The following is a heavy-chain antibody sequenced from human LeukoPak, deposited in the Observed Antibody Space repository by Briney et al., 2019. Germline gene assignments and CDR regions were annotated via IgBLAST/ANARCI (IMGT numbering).Heavy chain of an antibody. J-gene: IGHJ6*04. Sequence: GGSLRLSCTASGFTFGDYSLSWVRQAPEKGLEWVGFIRRKGYGGTTEYAPSVKGRFIISRDGSKSTAYLQMNSLKTEDTAVYYCTRDHDFWSGPFDVWGKGTTVTVSS. CDR1: GFTFGDYS. CDR2: IRRKGYGGTT. CDR3: TRDHDFWSGPFDV. V-gene: IGHV3-49*04. D-gene: IGHD3-3*01.